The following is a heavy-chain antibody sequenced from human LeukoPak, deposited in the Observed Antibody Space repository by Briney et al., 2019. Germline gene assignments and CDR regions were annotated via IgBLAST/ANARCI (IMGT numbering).Heavy chain of an antibody. D-gene: IGHD3-9*01. CDR1: GDSFSSEIYY. CDR3: ARDVQYYDILIGYYYYGMDV. V-gene: IGHV4-31*03. CDR2: IQYSENILYNGNT. J-gene: IGHJ6*02. Sequence: PSETLSLTCTVSGDSFSSEIYYWTWIRQHPGKGLEWIGYIQYSENILYNGNTFYNPSLRSRVTMSVDSSKNQFSLDLSSVTAADTAVYYCARDVQYYDILIGYYYYGMDVWGQGTTVTVSS.